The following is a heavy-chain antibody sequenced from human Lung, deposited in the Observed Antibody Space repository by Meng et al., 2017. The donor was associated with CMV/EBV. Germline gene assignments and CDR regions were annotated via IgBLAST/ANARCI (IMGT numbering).Heavy chain of an antibody. CDR2: IYIGRSST. CDR3: ARVGQEYRSSSDYYYGMDV. Sequence: GGSXSLXCAASGVTFSSYAMSWVRQAPGQGLEWVSVIYIGRSSTYYADSVKGRFTISRDNSKNTLYLQMNSLSAEDTAVYYCARVGQEYRSSSDYYYGMDVWXQGTXVTVSS. J-gene: IGHJ6*02. CDR1: GVTFSSYA. D-gene: IGHD6-6*01. V-gene: IGHV3-23*03.